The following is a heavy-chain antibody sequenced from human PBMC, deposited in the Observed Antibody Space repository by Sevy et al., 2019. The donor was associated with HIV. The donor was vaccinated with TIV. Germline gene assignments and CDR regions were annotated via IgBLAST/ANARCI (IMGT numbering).Heavy chain of an antibody. Sequence: GESLKISCQSSGYKFSDYWIAWVRQMPGKGLEWMGIIYPGDSGTRYSPSLQGQVTISVDKSISTAYLEWSCLKASGTAIYYCARGARGTLPSYYYYGLNIWGQGTTVTVSS. V-gene: IGHV5-51*01. CDR2: IYPGDSGT. D-gene: IGHD3-16*01. J-gene: IGHJ6*02. CDR1: GYKFSDYW. CDR3: ARGARGTLPSYYYYGLNI.